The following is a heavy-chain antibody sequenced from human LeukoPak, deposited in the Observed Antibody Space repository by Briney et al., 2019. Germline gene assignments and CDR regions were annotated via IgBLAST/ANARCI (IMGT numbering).Heavy chain of an antibody. D-gene: IGHD2-2*01. CDR2: IKQDGSEK. V-gene: IGHV3-7*01. Sequence: GGSLRLSCEASGFTFSSYWMSWVRQAPGKGLEWVANIKQDGSEKYYVDSVKGRFTISRDNAKNSLYLQMNSLRAEDTAVYYCARDSDPQPFDYWGQGTLVTVSS. CDR1: GFTFSSYW. CDR3: ARDSDPQPFDY. J-gene: IGHJ4*02.